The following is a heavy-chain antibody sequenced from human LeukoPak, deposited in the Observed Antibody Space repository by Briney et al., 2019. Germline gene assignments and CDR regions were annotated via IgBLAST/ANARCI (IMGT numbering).Heavy chain of an antibody. J-gene: IGHJ4*02. CDR3: ARDRDLDY. Sequence: GGSLRLSCAASGFTFSNYWMIWVRQAPGKGLEWVGNIKRDGSEKRYADSVRGRFSISRDNAKNSLYLQMNSLRAEGTAVYYCARDRDLDYWGQGTLVTVSS. CDR1: GFTFSNYW. V-gene: IGHV3-7*04. CDR2: IKRDGSEK. D-gene: IGHD3-10*01.